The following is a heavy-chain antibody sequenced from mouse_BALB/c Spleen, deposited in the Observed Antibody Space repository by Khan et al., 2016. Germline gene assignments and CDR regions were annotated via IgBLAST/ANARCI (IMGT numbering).Heavy chain of an antibody. Sequence: QVQLQQSGAELVRPGSSVKISCKASGYAFSSYWMNWLKQRPGQGLEWIGQIYPGDGDTNYNGKFKGKATLTADKSSSTAYMQLSGLTSDASAVYFCARMNEGSFAEWGQGTLVTVSA. CDR2: IYPGDGDT. J-gene: IGHJ3*01. CDR3: ARMNEGSFAE. V-gene: IGHV1-80*01. CDR1: GYAFSSYW.